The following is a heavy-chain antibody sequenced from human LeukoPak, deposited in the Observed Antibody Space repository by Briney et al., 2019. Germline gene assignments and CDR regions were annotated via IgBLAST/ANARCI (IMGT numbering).Heavy chain of an antibody. CDR1: GGSISSYY. Sequence: PSETLSLTCTVSGGSISSYYWSWIRQPPGKGLEWIGYIYYSGSTNYNPSLTSRVTISVDTSKNQFSLKLSSVTAADTAVYYCARVVVPAAMPDYWGQGTLVTVSS. CDR2: IYYSGST. V-gene: IGHV4-59*01. D-gene: IGHD2-2*01. J-gene: IGHJ4*02. CDR3: ARVVVPAAMPDY.